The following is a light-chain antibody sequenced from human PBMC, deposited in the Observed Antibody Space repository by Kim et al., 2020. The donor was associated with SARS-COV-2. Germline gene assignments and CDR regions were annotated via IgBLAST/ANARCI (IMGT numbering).Light chain of an antibody. V-gene: IGKV3-15*01. CDR2: DAY. Sequence: LSPGERATLSRRASQSISSNIAWYQKKPGQAPRVIIYDAYARATGIPARFSGSGSGTDFTLTISNVQSEDFAVYYCQQYAYWRAFGQGTRLEIK. CDR1: QSISSN. J-gene: IGKJ5*01. CDR3: QQYAYWRA.